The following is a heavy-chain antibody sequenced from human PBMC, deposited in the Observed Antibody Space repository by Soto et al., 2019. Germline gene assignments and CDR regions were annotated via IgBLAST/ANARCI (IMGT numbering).Heavy chain of an antibody. J-gene: IGHJ4*02. CDR1: GYSFTSYW. D-gene: IGHD6-13*01. V-gene: IGHV5-51*01. CDR2: IYPGDSDT. Sequence: GESLKISCKGSGYSFTSYWIGWVRQMPGKGLEWMWIIYPGDSDTRYSPSFQGQVTISADKSISTAYLQWSTLKASDTAMYYCDRVIEAAGTFVDYWGQGTLVTVSS. CDR3: DRVIEAAGTFVDY.